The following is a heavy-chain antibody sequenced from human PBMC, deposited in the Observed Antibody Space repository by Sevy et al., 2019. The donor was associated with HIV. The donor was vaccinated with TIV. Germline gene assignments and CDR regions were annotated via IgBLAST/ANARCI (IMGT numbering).Heavy chain of an antibody. CDR3: ARDFFGAAAGSYYYYGMDV. J-gene: IGHJ6*02. Sequence: SETLSLTCTVSGGSVSSGSYYWSWIRQPPGKGLEWIGYIYYSGSTNYNPSLKGRVTISVDTSKNQFSLKLSSVTAADTAVYYCARDFFGAAAGSYYYYGMDVWGQGTTVTVSS. D-gene: IGHD6-13*01. CDR2: IYYSGST. CDR1: GGSVSSGSYY. V-gene: IGHV4-61*01.